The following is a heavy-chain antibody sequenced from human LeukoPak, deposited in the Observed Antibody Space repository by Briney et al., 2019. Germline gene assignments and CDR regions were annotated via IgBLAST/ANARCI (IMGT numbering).Heavy chain of an antibody. J-gene: IGHJ4*02. CDR1: GGTFSSYA. CDR2: IIPILGIA. Sequence: GASVKVSCKATGGTFSSYAISWARQAPGRGLEWMGRIIPILGIANYAQKFQGRVTITADKSTSTAYMELSSLRSEDTAVYYCASRWSYYFMWGQGTLVTVSS. V-gene: IGHV1-69*04. D-gene: IGHD1-26*01. CDR3: ASRWSYYFM.